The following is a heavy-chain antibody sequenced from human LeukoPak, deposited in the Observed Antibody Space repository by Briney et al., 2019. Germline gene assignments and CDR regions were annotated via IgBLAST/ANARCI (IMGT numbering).Heavy chain of an antibody. CDR2: IRDKSHGGQT. CDR1: GFTFSNAW. Sequence: SGGPLRLSCTASGFTFSNAWMSWLRQAPGKGLEWVGRIRDKSHGGQTDYAAPVKGRFSISRDDSKNMLHMEMSSLKTEDTAVYYCTTEEYGDGGRFENWGQGTLVTVSS. J-gene: IGHJ4*02. CDR3: TTEEYGDGGRFEN. V-gene: IGHV3-15*01. D-gene: IGHD4-17*01.